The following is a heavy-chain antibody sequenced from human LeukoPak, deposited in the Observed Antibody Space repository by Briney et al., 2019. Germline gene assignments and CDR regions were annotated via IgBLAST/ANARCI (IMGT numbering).Heavy chain of an antibody. CDR3: AKDHGSSDWYYFVH. Sequence: GGSLRLSCAASGFTFSSYAMHWVRQAPGKGLEWVAFIHYDGSNNYYADSVKGRFTISRDNSKNTLYLQMNTLRADDTAVYYWAKDHGSSDWYYFVHWGQGTMVTVSS. J-gene: IGHJ4*02. CDR2: IHYDGSNN. CDR1: GFTFSSYA. V-gene: IGHV3-30*02. D-gene: IGHD6-13*01.